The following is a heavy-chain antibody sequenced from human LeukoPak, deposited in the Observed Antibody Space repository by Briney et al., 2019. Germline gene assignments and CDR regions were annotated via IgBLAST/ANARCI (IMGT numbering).Heavy chain of an antibody. Sequence: PSETLSLTCAVSGDSIRRGDWWSRVRQPPGEGLEWIGEIFHIGTTDYNPSLRSRITLSVDQSKTQFSLSLTSVTAADTAIYYCARRRQLWPYYFDYWGRGTLVSVSS. D-gene: IGHD1-1*01. V-gene: IGHV4-4*02. CDR1: GDSIRRGDW. J-gene: IGHJ4*02. CDR3: ARRRQLWPYYFDY. CDR2: IFHIGTT.